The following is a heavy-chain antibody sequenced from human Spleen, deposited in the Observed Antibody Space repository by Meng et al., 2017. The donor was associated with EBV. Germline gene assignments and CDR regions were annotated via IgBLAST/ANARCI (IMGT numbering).Heavy chain of an antibody. J-gene: IGHJ4*02. CDR2: IHYSGRT. V-gene: IGHV4-30-4*01. Sequence: QVQLQESGPGLVKPSQTLSLTCAVSGGSISSDDYYWSWIRQPPGKGLEWIGYIHYSGRTYHNPSLKSRVTISVDTSKKQFSLKLSSVTAADTAVYYCARDVGRDYFDPWGRGTLVTVSS. CDR1: GGSISSDDYY. CDR3: ARDVGRDYFDP.